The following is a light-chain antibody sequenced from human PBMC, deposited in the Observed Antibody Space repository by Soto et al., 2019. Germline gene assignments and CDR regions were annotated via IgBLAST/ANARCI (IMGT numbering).Light chain of an antibody. CDR3: ATWDDSLNGWV. Sequence: QSVLSQSPSASGTPGQRVTISCSGRTSNIGTNAVNWYHQLPGTAPRLVLYNDNQRPSGVPDRFSGSRSGTSASLAISGLQSEDEADYYCATWDDSLNGWVSGGGTKVTVL. J-gene: IGLJ3*02. CDR1: TSNIGTNA. CDR2: NDN. V-gene: IGLV1-44*01.